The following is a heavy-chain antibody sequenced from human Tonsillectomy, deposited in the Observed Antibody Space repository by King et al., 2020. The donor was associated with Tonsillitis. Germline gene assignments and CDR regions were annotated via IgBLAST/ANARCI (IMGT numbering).Heavy chain of an antibody. J-gene: IGHJ4*02. V-gene: IGHV4-39*01. Sequence: QLQESGPGLVKPSETLSLTCTVSGVSISSSSYYWGWIRQPPGNGLEWIGIIYYSGSTYYNPSLKSRVNISLDKSKNQFSLKLCSVTAADTAVYYCARQDPYSSVPFDYWGQGTLVPVSS. CDR3: ARQDPYSSVPFDY. CDR1: GVSISSSSYY. D-gene: IGHD6-19*01. CDR2: IYYSGST.